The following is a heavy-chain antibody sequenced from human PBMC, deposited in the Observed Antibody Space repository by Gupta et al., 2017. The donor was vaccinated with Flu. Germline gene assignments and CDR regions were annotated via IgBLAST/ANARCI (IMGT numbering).Heavy chain of an antibody. V-gene: IGHV3-11*01. CDR3: ARERRDIVGGYYYYYMDV. J-gene: IGHJ6*03. CDR2: ISGTGANS. Sequence: SWVRQAPGKGLEWVSYISGTGANSYYAEAVKGRFSVSRDNAKKSVFLKMGSRRAEDTATYSCARERRDIVGGYYYYYMDVWGQGATVTVSS. D-gene: IGHD3-16*01.